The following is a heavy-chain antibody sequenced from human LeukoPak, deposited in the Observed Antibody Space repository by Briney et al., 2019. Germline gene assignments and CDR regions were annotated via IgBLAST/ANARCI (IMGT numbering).Heavy chain of an antibody. V-gene: IGHV5-51*01. CDR1: GYSFTSYW. CDR3: ARRPTVGKDAFDI. CDR2: IYPGDSDT. D-gene: IGHD4-23*01. Sequence: GESLKISCKGSGYSFTSYWVAWVRQMPGKGLEWMGIIYPGDSDTRYSPSFQGQVTISADKIISTAYLQWSSLKASDTAMYYCARRPTVGKDAFDIWGQGTMVTVSS. J-gene: IGHJ3*02.